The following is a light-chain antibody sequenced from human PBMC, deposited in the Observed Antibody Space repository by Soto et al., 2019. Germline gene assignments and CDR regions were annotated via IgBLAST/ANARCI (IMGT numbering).Light chain of an antibody. CDR2: LGS. CDR3: MQALQTPLT. J-gene: IGKJ4*01. CDR1: QSLLHSNGYNY. Sequence: DIVMTQSPLSLPVTPGEPASISCRSSQSLLHSNGYNYLDWYLQKPGQSPQLLIYLGSNRASGVPDRFSGSGSWTECTLKISRVEAEDVGVYYCMQALQTPLTFGGGTKVEIK. V-gene: IGKV2-28*01.